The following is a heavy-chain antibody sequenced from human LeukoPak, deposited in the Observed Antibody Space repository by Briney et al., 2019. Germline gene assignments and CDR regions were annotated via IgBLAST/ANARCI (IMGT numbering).Heavy chain of an antibody. D-gene: IGHD2-15*01. CDR2: INHSGST. CDR3: ARYCSGGSCYSHYYYYYMDV. CDR1: GGSFSGYY. V-gene: IGHV4-34*01. J-gene: IGHJ6*03. Sequence: SETLSLTCAVYGGSFSGYYWSWIRQPPGKGLEWIGEINHSGSTNYSPSLKSRVTISVDTSKNQFSLKLSSVTAADTAVYYCARYCSGGSCYSHYYYYYMDVWGKGTTVTVSS.